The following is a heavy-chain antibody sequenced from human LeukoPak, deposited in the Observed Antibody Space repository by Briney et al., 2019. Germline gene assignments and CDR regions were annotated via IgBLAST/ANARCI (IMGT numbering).Heavy chain of an antibody. V-gene: IGHV4-38-2*01. CDR2: IYHSGST. D-gene: IGHD3-3*01. CDR1: GYSISSGYY. CDR3: ARGWDYDFRSGYSYYYYYMDV. J-gene: IGHJ6*03. Sequence: PSETLSPTCAVSGYSISSGYYWGWMRQPPGKGLEWIGSIYHSGSTYYNPSLKSRVTISVDTSKNQFSLKLSSVTAADTAVYYCARGWDYDFRSGYSYYYYYMDVWGKGTTVTVSS.